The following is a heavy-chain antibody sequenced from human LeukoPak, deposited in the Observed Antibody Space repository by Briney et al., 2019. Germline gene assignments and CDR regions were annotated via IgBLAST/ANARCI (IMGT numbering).Heavy chain of an antibody. CDR2: ISSSSSYI. Sequence: PGGSLSLSCADSGFTFSSYSMNWVRQAPGKGLEWVSSISSSSSYIYYADSVKGRFTISRDNAKNSLYLLMNSLRAEDTAVYYCARDYDFWSGYWDYWGQGTLVTVSS. V-gene: IGHV3-21*01. D-gene: IGHD3-3*01. CDR3: ARDYDFWSGYWDY. CDR1: GFTFSSYS. J-gene: IGHJ4*02.